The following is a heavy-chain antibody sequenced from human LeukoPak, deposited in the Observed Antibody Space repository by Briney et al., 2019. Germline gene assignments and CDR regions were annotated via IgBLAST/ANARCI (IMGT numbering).Heavy chain of an antibody. Sequence: ASVKVSCTASGGTFSSYAISWVRQAPGQGLEWMGRIIPILGIANYAQKFQGRVTITADKSTSTAYMELSSLRSEDTAVYYCASSTPTDYYDSSGYQLDYWGQGTLVTVSS. D-gene: IGHD3-22*01. J-gene: IGHJ4*02. V-gene: IGHV1-69*04. CDR2: IIPILGIA. CDR3: ASSTPTDYYDSSGYQLDY. CDR1: GGTFSSYA.